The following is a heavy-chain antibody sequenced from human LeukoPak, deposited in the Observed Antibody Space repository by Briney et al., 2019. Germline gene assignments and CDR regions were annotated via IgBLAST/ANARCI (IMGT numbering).Heavy chain of an antibody. CDR3: ARGKYTSFDN. V-gene: IGHV6-1*01. CDR2: TYYRSKWSL. Sequence: SQTLSLSCDISGDSLFTNSVAWNWIRQSPSRGLEWLGRTYYRSKWSLYYAVSVKSRITINADTSKNQFSLQLNSVTPEDTAVYYCARGKYTSFDNWGQGTLVTVSS. J-gene: IGHJ4*02. D-gene: IGHD2-2*01. CDR1: GDSLFTNSVA.